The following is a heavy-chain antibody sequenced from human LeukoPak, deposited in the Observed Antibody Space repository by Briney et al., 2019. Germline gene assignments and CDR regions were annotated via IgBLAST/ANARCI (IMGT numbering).Heavy chain of an antibody. V-gene: IGHV1-2*02. D-gene: IGHD3-10*01. CDR3: AGHYGSGGDGWFDP. J-gene: IGHJ5*02. CDR1: GYPFTGYY. Sequence: ASVKDSCKASGYPFTGYYMHWVRQAPGQGLEWVGCINPNRGGTNYAQKFHGRVTMTRATSIRTAYMNLRRMGSDERAGHYCAGHYGSGGDGWFDPWGQGTLVTVSS. CDR2: INPNRGGT.